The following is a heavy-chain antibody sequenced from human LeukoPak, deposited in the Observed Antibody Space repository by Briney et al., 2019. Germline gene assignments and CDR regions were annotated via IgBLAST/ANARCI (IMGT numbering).Heavy chain of an antibody. J-gene: IGHJ4*02. CDR3: ARGGDYYDSSGPYFDY. D-gene: IGHD3-22*01. Sequence: SETLSLTCTVSGGSISSYYWSWIRQSPGKGLECIGYIHYTGSTNYNPSLKSRVTISVDTSKNQFSLKLSSVTAADTAVYYCARGGDYYDSSGPYFDYWGQGTLVTVSS. CDR1: GGSISSYY. CDR2: IHYTGST. V-gene: IGHV4-59*08.